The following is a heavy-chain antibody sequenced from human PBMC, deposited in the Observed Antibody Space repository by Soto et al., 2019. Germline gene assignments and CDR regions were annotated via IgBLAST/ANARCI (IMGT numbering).Heavy chain of an antibody. CDR1: GFTFSDYA. J-gene: IGHJ6*02. D-gene: IGHD2-21*01. V-gene: IGHV3-49*04. CDR3: TRDLSPPSSCGGDCYGMDV. Sequence: GSLRLSCTASGFTFSDYAMSWVRQAPGKGLEWVGFIRSNAYGGTAEYAASVKGRFAISRDDSKSIAYLQMNSLKSEDTALYYCTRDLSPPSSCGGDCYGMDVWGQGTTVTVSS. CDR2: IRSNAYGGTA.